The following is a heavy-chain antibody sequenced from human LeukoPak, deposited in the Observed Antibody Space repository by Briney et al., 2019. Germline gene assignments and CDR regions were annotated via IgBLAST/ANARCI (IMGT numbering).Heavy chain of an antibody. Sequence: GASVKVSCKASGYTFTSYGISWVRQAPGQGLEWMGWISAYNGNTNYAQKLQGRVTMTTDTSTSTAYMELRSLRSDDTAVYCCARDSVSMITFGGVIPRPFDYWGQGTLVTVSS. CDR3: ARDSVSMITFGGVIPRPFDY. V-gene: IGHV1-18*01. J-gene: IGHJ4*02. D-gene: IGHD3-16*02. CDR1: GYTFTSYG. CDR2: ISAYNGNT.